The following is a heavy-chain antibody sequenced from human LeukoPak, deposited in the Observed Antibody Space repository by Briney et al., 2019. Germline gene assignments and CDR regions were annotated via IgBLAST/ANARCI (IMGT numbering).Heavy chain of an antibody. CDR2: IYSGGST. V-gene: IGHV3-53*01. CDR1: GFTVSSNY. Sequence: GGSLRLSCAASGFTVSSNYMSWVRQAPGKGLEWVSVIYSGGSTYYADSVKGRFTISRDNSKNTLYLQMNSLRAEDTAVYYCARDSMEWNSLDYWGQGTLVTVSS. D-gene: IGHD3-3*01. CDR3: ARDSMEWNSLDY. J-gene: IGHJ4*02.